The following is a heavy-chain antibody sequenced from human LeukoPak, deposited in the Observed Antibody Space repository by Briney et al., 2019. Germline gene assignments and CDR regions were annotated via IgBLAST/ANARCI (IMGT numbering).Heavy chain of an antibody. Sequence: PGRSLRLSCAASGFTFSSYGMHWVRQAPGKGLEWVAVIWYDGSNKYYADSVKGRVTISRDNSKNTLYLQMNSLRAEDTAVYYCAKGTRIAVATFDYWGQGTLVTVSS. CDR3: AKGTRIAVATFDY. CDR2: IWYDGSNK. V-gene: IGHV3-33*06. J-gene: IGHJ4*02. CDR1: GFTFSSYG. D-gene: IGHD6-19*01.